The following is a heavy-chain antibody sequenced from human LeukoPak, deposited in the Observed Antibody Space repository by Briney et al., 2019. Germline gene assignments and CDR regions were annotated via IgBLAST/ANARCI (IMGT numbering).Heavy chain of an antibody. V-gene: IGHV1-69*05. CDR1: GGTFSSYA. CDR2: IIPIFGTA. D-gene: IGHD6-13*01. CDR3: ARVQGGSSPTVDYFDY. J-gene: IGHJ4*02. Sequence: ASVKVSCKASGGTFSSYAISWVRQAPGQGLEWMGGIIPIFGTANYAQKFQGRVTITTDESTSTAYMELSSLRSEDTAVYYCARVQGGSSPTVDYFDYWGQGTLVTVSS.